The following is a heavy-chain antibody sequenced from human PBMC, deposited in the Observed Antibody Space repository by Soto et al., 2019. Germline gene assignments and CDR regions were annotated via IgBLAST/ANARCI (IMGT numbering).Heavy chain of an antibody. CDR3: APRKFGSFNIAAFEI. D-gene: IGHD3-16*01. Sequence: GGSLRLSCASSVFGFSTSEMKWVRQAPGKGLEWISYISKSSVTTHYADSVKGRFTISRDNAKNSLYLQMNSLTVEDTALYYCAPRKFGSFNIAAFEIWGQGTMVTVSS. J-gene: IGHJ3*02. CDR2: ISKSSVTT. V-gene: IGHV3-48*03. CDR1: VFGFSTSE.